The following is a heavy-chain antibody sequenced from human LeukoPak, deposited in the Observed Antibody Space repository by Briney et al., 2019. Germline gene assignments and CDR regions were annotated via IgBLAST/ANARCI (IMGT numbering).Heavy chain of an antibody. D-gene: IGHD6-13*01. CDR1: GYTFTSYG. J-gene: IGHJ4*02. Sequence: ASVKVSCKASGYTFTSYGISWVRQSPGQGLEWMGWINAGNGNTKYSQKFQGRVTITRDTSASTAYMELSSLRSEDTAVYYCARGFGSWLFDYWGQGTLVTVSS. V-gene: IGHV1-3*01. CDR2: INAGNGNT. CDR3: ARGFGSWLFDY.